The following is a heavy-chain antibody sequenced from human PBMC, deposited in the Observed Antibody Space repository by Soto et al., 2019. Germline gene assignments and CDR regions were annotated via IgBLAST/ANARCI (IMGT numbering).Heavy chain of an antibody. CDR3: AIEKVGATAVHVIDI. D-gene: IGHD1-26*01. CDR2: ISYDASTK. Sequence: GGSLRLSCAASGFTFNSYAMHWVRQAPGKGLEWVAVISYDASTKYYADSVKGRFTISRDNAKNSLYLQMNSLRAEDTAVYYCAIEKVGATAVHVIDIWGQGTMVTVSS. CDR1: GFTFNSYA. J-gene: IGHJ3*02. V-gene: IGHV3-30*03.